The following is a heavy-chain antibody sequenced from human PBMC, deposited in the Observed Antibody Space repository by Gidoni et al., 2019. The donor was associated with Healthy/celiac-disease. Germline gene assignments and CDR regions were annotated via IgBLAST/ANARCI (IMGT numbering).Heavy chain of an antibody. D-gene: IGHD3-10*01. Sequence: QLQLQESGPGLVKPSETLSLTCTVSGGSISSSSYYWGWIRQPPGKGLEWIGSIYYSGSTYYNPSLKSRVTISVDTSKNKFSLKLSSVTAADTAVYYCARQSDYYGSGSYNDYWGQGTLVTVSS. CDR2: IYYSGST. V-gene: IGHV4-39*01. CDR3: ARQSDYYGSGSYNDY. CDR1: GGSISSSSYY. J-gene: IGHJ4*02.